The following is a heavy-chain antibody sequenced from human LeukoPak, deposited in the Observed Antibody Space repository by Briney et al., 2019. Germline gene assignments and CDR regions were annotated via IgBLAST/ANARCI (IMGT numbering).Heavy chain of an antibody. CDR1: GFTFSSYW. Sequence: PGGSLRLSCAASGFTFSSYWMHWVRQVPGKGLVWVSRINSDGSSTSYADSVKGRFTISRDNAKNTQYVQMNSLRAEDTAVYYCSTGSGHAFDIWGRGTMVTVSS. CDR3: STGSGHAFDI. CDR2: INSDGSST. D-gene: IGHD3-10*01. V-gene: IGHV3-74*01. J-gene: IGHJ3*02.